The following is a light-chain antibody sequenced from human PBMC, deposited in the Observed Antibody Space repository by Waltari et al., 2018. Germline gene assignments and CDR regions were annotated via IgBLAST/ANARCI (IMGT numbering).Light chain of an antibody. CDR1: PSLNSK. V-gene: IGKV3-15*01. Sequence: EIIMTQSPATLSASPGERATIPSRASPSLNSKLDWYLQKPGQAPRLLIYGATTRATGIPARFGGSGSGTDFTLTISSLQSEDFATYYCQEYTNWPRYTFGQGTKLEIK. J-gene: IGKJ2*01. CDR2: GAT. CDR3: QEYTNWPRYT.